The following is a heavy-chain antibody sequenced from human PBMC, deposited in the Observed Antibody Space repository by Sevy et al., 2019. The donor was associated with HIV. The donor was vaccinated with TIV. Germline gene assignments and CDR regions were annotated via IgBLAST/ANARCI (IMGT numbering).Heavy chain of an antibody. V-gene: IGHV6-1*01. D-gene: IGHD2-8*01. CDR3: ARDFCTNGVCLENWFDP. CDR2: TYYRSKWYN. Sequence: SQTLSLTCAISGDSVSSNSAAWNWIRQSPSRGLEWLGRTYYRSKWYNDYAVSVKSRITINPDTSKNQFSLQLNSLTPEDTAVYYCARDFCTNGVCLENWFDPWGQGTLVTVSS. J-gene: IGHJ5*02. CDR1: GDSVSSNSAA.